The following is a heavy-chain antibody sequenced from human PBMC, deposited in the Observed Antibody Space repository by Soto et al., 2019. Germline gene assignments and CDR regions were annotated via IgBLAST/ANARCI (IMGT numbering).Heavy chain of an antibody. D-gene: IGHD3-22*01. CDR2: ISSSSSTI. CDR1: GFTFSSYS. J-gene: IGHJ4*02. CDR3: AREAIQYYYDSSGYSQPFDY. V-gene: IGHV3-48*01. Sequence: PGGSLRLSCAASGFTFSSYSMNWVLQAPWKGLEWVSYISSSSSTIYYADSVKGRFTISRDNAKNSLYLQMNSLRAEDTAVYYCAREAIQYYYDSSGYSQPFDYWGQGTLVTVSS.